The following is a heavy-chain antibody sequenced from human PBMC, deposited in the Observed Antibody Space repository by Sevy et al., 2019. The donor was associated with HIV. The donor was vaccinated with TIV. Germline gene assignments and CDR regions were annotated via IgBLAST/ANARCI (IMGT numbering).Heavy chain of an antibody. CDR1: KFPFRSNG. CDR3: AKDLRVVIPAAMQPADL. CDR2: INFDGSDR. V-gene: IGHV3-30*02. Sequence: GGYLRLSCVASKFPFRSNGFHWVRQPPGKGLEWLSYINFDGSDRKYADSVKGRFTGSRDNSKNTLYLQMNSLGAEDTAVYYCAKDLRVVIPAAMQPADLWGQGTLVTVSS. D-gene: IGHD2-2*01. J-gene: IGHJ5*02.